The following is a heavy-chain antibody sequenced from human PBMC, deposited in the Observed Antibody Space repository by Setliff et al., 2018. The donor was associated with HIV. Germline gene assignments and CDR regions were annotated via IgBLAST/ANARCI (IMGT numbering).Heavy chain of an antibody. CDR1: GYSFTNYW. V-gene: IGHV5-51*01. J-gene: IGHJ4*02. D-gene: IGHD4-17*01. Sequence: PGESLKISCKGSGYSFTNYWVGWVRQMPGKGLEWMGIIYPGDSDTRYSPSFQGQVTISADKSISTAYLQWSSLKASDTAMYYCATVDPNYGDYGNFWGQGTLVTVSS. CDR3: ATVDPNYGDYGNF. CDR2: IYPGDSDT.